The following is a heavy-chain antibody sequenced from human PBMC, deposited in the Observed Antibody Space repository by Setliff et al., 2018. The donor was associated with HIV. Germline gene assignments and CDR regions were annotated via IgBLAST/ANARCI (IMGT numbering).Heavy chain of an antibody. CDR2: IYTSGST. Sequence: SETLSLTCTVSGGSISSYYWNWIRQPAGKGLEWIGRIYTSGSTNYNPSLKSRVTMSVDTSKNQFSLRLSSVTAADTAVYYCARGAIAAAGDFDYWSQGTLVTVSS. CDR3: ARGAIAAAGDFDY. CDR1: GGSISSYY. J-gene: IGHJ4*02. V-gene: IGHV4-4*07. D-gene: IGHD6-13*01.